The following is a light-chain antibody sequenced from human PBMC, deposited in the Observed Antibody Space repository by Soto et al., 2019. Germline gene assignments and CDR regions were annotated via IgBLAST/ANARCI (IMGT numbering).Light chain of an antibody. CDR1: SSDVGGYNY. CDR2: DVS. Sequence: QSALTQPASVSGSPGQSITISCTGTSSDVGGYNYVSWYQQHPGKDPKLIIYDVSYRPSGVSDRFSGSKSGNTASLTISGVHEQDDADYHYCSYISSNTSHVFGTGTKLTVL. CDR3: CSYISSNTSHV. V-gene: IGLV2-14*03. J-gene: IGLJ1*01.